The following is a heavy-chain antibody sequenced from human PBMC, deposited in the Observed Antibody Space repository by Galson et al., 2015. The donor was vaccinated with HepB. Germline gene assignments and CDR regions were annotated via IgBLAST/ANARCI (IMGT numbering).Heavy chain of an antibody. J-gene: IGHJ6*02. CDR1: GLTFSGYS. V-gene: IGHV3-7*01. Sequence: SLRLSCAGSGLTFSGYSMNWVREAPGKGLEWVANIKQDGSEKYYVDSVKGRFTIARDNAKNSLYLQMNSLRAEDTAVYYCARARGWGSGYYYVMDVWGQGTTVTVSS. CDR3: ARARGWGSGYYYVMDV. CDR2: IKQDGSEK. D-gene: IGHD7-27*01.